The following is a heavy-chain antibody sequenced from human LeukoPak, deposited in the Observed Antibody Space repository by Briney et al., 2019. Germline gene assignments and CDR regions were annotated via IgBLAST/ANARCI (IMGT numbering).Heavy chain of an antibody. CDR2: IYSGGST. D-gene: IGHD5-12*01. CDR1: GFTVSSNY. Sequence: GGSLRLSCAASGFTVSSNYMSWVRQAPGKGLEWVSVIYSGGSTYYADSVKGRFTISRDNSKNTLYLQMNSLRAEDTAVYYCAETELVPHYYYTFDYWGQGTLVTVSS. V-gene: IGHV3-66*01. J-gene: IGHJ4*02. CDR3: AETELVPHYYYTFDY.